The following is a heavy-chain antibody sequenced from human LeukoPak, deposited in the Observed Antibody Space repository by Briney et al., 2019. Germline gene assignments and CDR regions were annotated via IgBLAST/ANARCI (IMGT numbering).Heavy chain of an antibody. CDR3: ARDLDLGYCSRTSWTRGGYFDY. V-gene: IGHV3-33*01. CDR1: GFTFSSYG. Sequence: GGSLRLSCAASGFTFSSYGMHWVRQAPGKGLEWVAVIWYDGSNKYYADSVKGRFTISRDNSKNTLYLQMNSLRAEDTAVYYCARDLDLGYCSRTSWTRGGYFDYWGQGTLVSVSS. J-gene: IGHJ4*02. CDR2: IWYDGSNK. D-gene: IGHD2-2*01.